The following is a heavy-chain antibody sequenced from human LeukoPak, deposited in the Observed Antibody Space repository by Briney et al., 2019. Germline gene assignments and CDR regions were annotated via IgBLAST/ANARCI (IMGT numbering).Heavy chain of an antibody. V-gene: IGHV4-4*07. D-gene: IGHD3-10*01. Sequence: SETLSLTCTVSGGSISSYYWSWIRQPAGEGLEWIGRIYTSGSTNYNPSLKSRVTMSVDTSKNQFSLKLSSVTAADTAVYYCARGRPMVRGVTGFDPWGQGTLVTVSS. CDR3: ARGRPMVRGVTGFDP. CDR2: IYTSGST. J-gene: IGHJ5*02. CDR1: GGSISSYY.